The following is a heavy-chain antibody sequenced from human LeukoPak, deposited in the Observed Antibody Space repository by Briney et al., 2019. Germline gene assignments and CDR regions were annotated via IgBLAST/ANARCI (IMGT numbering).Heavy chain of an antibody. CDR2: INYGGNT. J-gene: IGHJ4*02. D-gene: IGHD2-15*01. Sequence: SETLSLTCTVSGGSLSSGSYYWGWIRQPPGKGLEWIGTINYGGNTHYNLSLKSRVIIFLDTSKNQFSLKLSSVTAADTAVYYCARLWSTSCKGGSCPHQPNYWGQGTRVTVPS. CDR3: ARLWSTSCKGGSCPHQPNY. CDR1: GGSLSSGSYY. V-gene: IGHV4-39*01.